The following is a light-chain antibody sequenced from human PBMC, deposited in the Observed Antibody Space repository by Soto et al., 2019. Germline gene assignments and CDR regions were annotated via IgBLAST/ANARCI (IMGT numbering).Light chain of an antibody. CDR1: SSDVGGYKY. J-gene: IGLJ2*01. CDR3: TSYAGSNNLHVV. Sequence: QSALTQPPSASGSPGQSVTISCTGTSSDVGGYKYVSWYQQHPGKAPKLMIYEVSKRPSGVPDRFSGSKSGNTASLTVSGLQAEDEADYYCTSYAGSNNLHVVFGGGTQLTVL. CDR2: EVS. V-gene: IGLV2-8*01.